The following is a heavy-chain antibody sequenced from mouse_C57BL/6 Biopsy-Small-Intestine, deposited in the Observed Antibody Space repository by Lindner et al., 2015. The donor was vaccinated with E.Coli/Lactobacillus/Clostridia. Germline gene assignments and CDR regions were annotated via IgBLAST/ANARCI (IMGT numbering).Heavy chain of an antibody. Sequence: VQLQESVEDWCSLNGSLKLSCAPLVSPSIPTAVRLGPARLQGRVWEWVARIRSKSNNYATYYADSVKDRFTISRDDSQSMLYLQMNNLKTEDTAMYYCVRFYDDYYGGYFDVWGTGTTVTVSS. D-gene: IGHD2-3*01. J-gene: IGHJ1*03. V-gene: IGHV10-3*01. CDR3: VRFYDDYYGGYFDV. CDR1: VSPSIPTA. CDR2: IRSKSNNYAT.